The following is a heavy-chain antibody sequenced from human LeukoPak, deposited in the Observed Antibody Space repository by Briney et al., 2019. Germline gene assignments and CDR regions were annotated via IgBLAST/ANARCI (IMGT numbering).Heavy chain of an antibody. CDR2: IYHSGST. Sequence: SQTLSLTCAVSGGSISSGGYSWSWIRQPPGKGLEWIGYIYHSGSTYYNPSLKSRVTISVARSKNQFSLKLSSVTAADTAVYYCARVGYYNWFDPWGQGTLVTVSS. J-gene: IGHJ5*02. D-gene: IGHD6-13*01. V-gene: IGHV4-30-2*01. CDR3: ARVGYYNWFDP. CDR1: GGSISSGGYS.